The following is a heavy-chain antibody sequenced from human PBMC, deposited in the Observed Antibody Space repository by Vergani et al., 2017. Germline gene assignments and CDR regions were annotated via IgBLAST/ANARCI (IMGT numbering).Heavy chain of an antibody. CDR3: ARDGSVAGTGIDY. D-gene: IGHD6-19*01. V-gene: IGHV3-30*01. CDR1: GFTFSSYA. CDR2: ISYDGSNK. Sequence: QVQLVESGGGVVQPGRSLRLSCAASGFTFSSYAMHWVRQAPGKGLEWVAVISYDGSNKYYADSVKGRFTISRDNSKNTLYLQMNSLRAEDTAVYYCARDGSVAGTGIDYWGQGTLVTVSS. J-gene: IGHJ4*02.